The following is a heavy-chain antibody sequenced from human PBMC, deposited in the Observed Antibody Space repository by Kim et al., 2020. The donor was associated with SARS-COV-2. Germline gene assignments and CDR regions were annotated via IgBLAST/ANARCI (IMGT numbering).Heavy chain of an antibody. CDR2: INPIDGST. CDR1: GYTFTSYY. Sequence: ASVKVSCKASGYTFTSYYMLWVRQAPGQGLEWMGIINPIDGSTSYAQKFQGRVTMTRDTSTSTAYMELSSLRSEDTAVYYCARGGAAAGAYFDYWGQGTLVTVSS. CDR3: ARGGAAAGAYFDY. V-gene: IGHV1-46*01. D-gene: IGHD6-13*01. J-gene: IGHJ4*02.